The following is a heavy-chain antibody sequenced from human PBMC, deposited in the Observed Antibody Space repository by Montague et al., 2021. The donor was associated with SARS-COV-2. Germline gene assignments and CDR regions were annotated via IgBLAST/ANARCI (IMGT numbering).Heavy chain of an antibody. J-gene: IGHJ5*02. D-gene: IGHD3-3*01. CDR3: ARDVRVMGDDFRSGYSGNWFDP. Sequence: TLSLTCTVSGGSISSGSYYWSWIRQPAGKGLEWIGRIYTSGSTNYNPSLKSRVTISVDTSKNQFSLKLSSVTAADTAVYYCARDVRVMGDDFRSGYSGNWFDPWGQGTLVTVSS. CDR2: IYTSGST. CDR1: GGSISSGSYY. V-gene: IGHV4-61*02.